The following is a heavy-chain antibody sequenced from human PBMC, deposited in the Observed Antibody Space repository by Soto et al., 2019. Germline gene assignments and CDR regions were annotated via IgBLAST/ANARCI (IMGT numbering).Heavy chain of an antibody. CDR3: ARVLRDYPLYYYYMDV. V-gene: IGHV4-39*01. J-gene: IGHJ6*03. CDR2: IYYSGTT. CDR1: GGSISSNDYF. D-gene: IGHD4-17*01. Sequence: SETLSLTCTVSGGSISSNDYFWGWNRQPPGKGLEWIGNIYYSGTTYYNPSLKSRVTISVDTSKNQFSLELSSVTAADTAVYYCARVLRDYPLYYYYMDVWGKGTTVTVSS.